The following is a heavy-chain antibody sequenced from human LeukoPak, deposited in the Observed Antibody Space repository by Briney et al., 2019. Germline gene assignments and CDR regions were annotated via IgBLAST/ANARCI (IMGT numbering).Heavy chain of an antibody. D-gene: IGHD3-22*01. CDR3: RQTYYYDSSGYYIDY. Sequence: ASVKVSCKASGYTFTSYDINWVRQATGQGLEWMGWINPNSGGTNYAQRFQGRVTLTRDTSISTAYMELTRLRSDDTAVYYCRQTYYYDSSGYYIDYWGQGTLVTVSS. CDR1: GYTFTSYD. CDR2: INPNSGGT. J-gene: IGHJ4*02. V-gene: IGHV1-2*02.